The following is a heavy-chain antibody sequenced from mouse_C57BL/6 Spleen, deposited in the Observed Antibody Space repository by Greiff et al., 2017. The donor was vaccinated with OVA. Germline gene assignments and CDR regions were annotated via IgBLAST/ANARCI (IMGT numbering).Heavy chain of an antibody. J-gene: IGHJ1*03. V-gene: IGHV1-69*01. CDR1: GYTFTSYW. CDR2: IDPSDSYT. Sequence: VKLQQPGAELVMPGASVKLSCKASGYTFTSYWMHWVKQRPGQGLEWIGEIDPSDSYTNYNQKFKGKSTLTVDKSSSTAYMQLSSLTSEDSAVYYCARRFWYFDVWGTGTTVTVSS. CDR3: ARRFWYFDV.